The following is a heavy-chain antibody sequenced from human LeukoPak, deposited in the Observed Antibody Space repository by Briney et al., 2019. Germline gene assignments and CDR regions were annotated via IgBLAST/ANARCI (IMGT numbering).Heavy chain of an antibody. D-gene: IGHD2-21*02. Sequence: SETLSLICAVYGGSFSGYYWSWIRQPPGKGPEWIGEINHSGSTNYNPSLKSRVTISVDTSKSQFSLKLSSVTAADTAVYYCARSKVPATGNWFDPWGQGTLVTVSS. CDR1: GGSFSGYY. V-gene: IGHV4-34*01. CDR2: INHSGST. J-gene: IGHJ5*02. CDR3: ARSKVPATGNWFDP.